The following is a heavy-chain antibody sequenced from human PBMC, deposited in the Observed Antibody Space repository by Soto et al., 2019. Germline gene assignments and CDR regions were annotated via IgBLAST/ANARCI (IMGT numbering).Heavy chain of an antibody. J-gene: IGHJ6*02. CDR3: ARARMSSRTSYYYGMDV. V-gene: IGHV4-4*07. Sequence: SETLSLTCCVSGGSISSYYWNWIRQPAGKGLEWIGRVSTSGSTRYNPSRERRVTMSGDTSKSQFSRKLTSVTAADTPVDYCARARMSSRTSYYYGMDVCGQGTTVT. D-gene: IGHD2-15*01. CDR2: VSTSGST. CDR1: GGSISSYY.